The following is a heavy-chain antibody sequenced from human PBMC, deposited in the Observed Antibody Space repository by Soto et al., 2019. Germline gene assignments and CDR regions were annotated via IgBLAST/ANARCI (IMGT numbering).Heavy chain of an antibody. CDR1: GFSFSSHS. D-gene: IGHD2-15*01. V-gene: IGHV3-48*02. Sequence: EVQLVESGGGLVQPGGFLRLSCAASGFSFSSHSMNWVRQAPGKGLEWVSYISSTSSIIYYADSVKGRFTTSRDNAKNSLYLQMNSLRDEDTAVYYCARAKGWPERSFHPWGQGTLVIVSS. J-gene: IGHJ1*01. CDR2: ISSTSSII. CDR3: ARAKGWPERSFHP.